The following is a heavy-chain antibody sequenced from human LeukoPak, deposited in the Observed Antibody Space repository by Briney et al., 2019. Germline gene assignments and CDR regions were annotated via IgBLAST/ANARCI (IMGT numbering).Heavy chain of an antibody. J-gene: IGHJ6*03. V-gene: IGHV1-2*02. D-gene: IGHD4-11*01. CDR1: GYTFTGYY. Sequence: ASVKVSCKASGYTFTGYYMHWVRQAPGQGLEWMGWIHPNSGGTNYAQKFQGRVTMTRDTSISTAYMELSRLRSDDTAVYYCARDQETSTVTTYYYYYYYMDVWGKGTTVTVSS. CDR3: ARDQETSTVTTYYYYYYYMDV. CDR2: IHPNSGGT.